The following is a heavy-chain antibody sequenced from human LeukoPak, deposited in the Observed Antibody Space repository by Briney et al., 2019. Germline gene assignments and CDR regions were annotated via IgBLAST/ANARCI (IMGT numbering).Heavy chain of an antibody. CDR1: GLTFSDYT. Sequence: PGGSLRLSCAASGLTFSDYTINWVRQAPGKGLEWVSGLSGSGGTTYYADSVKGRFTISRDNSKNTLYLQMNSLRAEDTAVYYCAKTRPYCGGDCYYGLFDYWGQGTLVTVSS. D-gene: IGHD2-21*02. CDR3: AKTRPYCGGDCYYGLFDY. J-gene: IGHJ4*02. CDR2: LSGSGGTT. V-gene: IGHV3-23*01.